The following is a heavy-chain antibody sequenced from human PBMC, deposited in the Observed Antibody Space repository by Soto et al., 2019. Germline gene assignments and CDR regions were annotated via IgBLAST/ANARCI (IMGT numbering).Heavy chain of an antibody. Sequence: ASETLSLTCAVYGGSFSGYYWSWIRQPPGKGLEWIGEINHSGSTNYNPSLKSRVTISVDTSKNQFSLKLSSVTAADTAVYYCATLAYCGGDCYRAEDYFDYWGQGTLVTVSS. CDR1: GGSFSGYY. J-gene: IGHJ4*02. V-gene: IGHV4-34*01. CDR2: INHSGST. D-gene: IGHD2-21*02. CDR3: ATLAYCGGDCYRAEDYFDY.